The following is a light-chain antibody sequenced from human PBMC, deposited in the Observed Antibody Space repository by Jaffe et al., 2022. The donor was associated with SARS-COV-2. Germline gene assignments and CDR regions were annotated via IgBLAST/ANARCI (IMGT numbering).Light chain of an antibody. Sequence: EIVLTQPPGTLSLSPGERVTLSCRASQSVSSSYLAWYQQKPGQAPRLLIYGASIRATGIPDRFSGSGSGTDFTLTISRLEPEDFAVYYCQQYGSSLLTFGGGTKVEIK. V-gene: IGKV3-20*01. CDR2: GAS. CDR3: QQYGSSLLT. J-gene: IGKJ4*01. CDR1: QSVSSSY.